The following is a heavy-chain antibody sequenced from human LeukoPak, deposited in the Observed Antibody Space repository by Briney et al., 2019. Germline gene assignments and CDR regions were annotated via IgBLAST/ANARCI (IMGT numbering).Heavy chain of an antibody. CDR3: ARGSGYCSSTSCYTNAFDI. J-gene: IGHJ3*02. CDR1: GGAFSSYA. V-gene: IGHV1-69*05. D-gene: IGHD2-2*02. CDR2: IIPIFGTA. Sequence: SVKVSCKASGGAFSSYAISWVRQAPGQGLEWMGGIIPIFGTANYAQKFQGRVTITTDESTSTAYMELSSLRSEDTAVYYCARGSGYCSSTSCYTNAFDIWGQGTMVTVSS.